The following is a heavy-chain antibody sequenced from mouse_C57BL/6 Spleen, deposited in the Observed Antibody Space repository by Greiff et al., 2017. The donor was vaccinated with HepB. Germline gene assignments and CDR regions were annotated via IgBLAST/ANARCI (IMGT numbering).Heavy chain of an antibody. CDR2: ISSGGDYI. D-gene: IGHD2-4*01. J-gene: IGHJ3*01. V-gene: IGHV5-9-1*02. CDR1: GFTFSSYA. CDR3: TRDQDDYPWFAY. Sequence: EVKLQESGEGLVKPGGSLKLSCAASGFTFSSYAMSWVRQTPEKRLEWVAYISSGGDYIYYADTVKGRFTISRDNARNTLYLQMSSLKSEDTAMYYCTRDQDDYPWFAYWGQGTLVTVSA.